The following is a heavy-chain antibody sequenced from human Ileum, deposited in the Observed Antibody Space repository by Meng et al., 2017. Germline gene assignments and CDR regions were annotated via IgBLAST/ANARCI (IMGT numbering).Heavy chain of an antibody. J-gene: IGHJ4*02. CDR1: GFNFSNYA. CDR3: VADSSPYYRWNY. D-gene: IGHD3-22*01. V-gene: IGHV3-23*04. CDR2: MSGSGDST. Sequence: GLVVEWWGDLVQPGGSLSLSCAAAGFNFSNYAMSWVRQSPGKGREWVSAMSGSGDSTYYVDSVKGRFTISRDNSKNTLYLQLNSLRAEDTAVYYCVADSSPYYRWNYWGQGTLVTVSS.